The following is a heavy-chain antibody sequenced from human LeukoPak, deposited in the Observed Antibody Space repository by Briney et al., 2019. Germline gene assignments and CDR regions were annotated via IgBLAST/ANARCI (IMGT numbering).Heavy chain of an antibody. J-gene: IGHJ4*02. Sequence: PSETLSLTCAVSGGSISSRGYYWTWIRQSAGKGLEWIGRIYPSGSANYNPSFKSRVTISLDASKNQFSLKLSFVTAADTALYYCAREPAAGSGNYWGQGTLVTVSS. CDR3: AREPAAGSGNY. V-gene: IGHV4-61*02. CDR2: IYPSGSA. D-gene: IGHD3-10*01. CDR1: GGSISSRGYY.